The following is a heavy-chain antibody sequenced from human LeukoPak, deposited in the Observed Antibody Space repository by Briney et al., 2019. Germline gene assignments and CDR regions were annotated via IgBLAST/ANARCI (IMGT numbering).Heavy chain of an antibody. D-gene: IGHD3-9*01. J-gene: IGHJ4*02. CDR1: GFTFSSYG. CDR3: ARGITIFSGAIY. V-gene: IGHV3-33*01. CDR2: IWYDGSNK. Sequence: GRSLRLSCAASGFTFSSYGMHWVRQAPGTGLEWVAVIWYDGSNKYYADSVKGRFTISRDNSKNTLYLQMNSLRAEDTAVHYCARGITIFSGAIYWGQGTLVTVSS.